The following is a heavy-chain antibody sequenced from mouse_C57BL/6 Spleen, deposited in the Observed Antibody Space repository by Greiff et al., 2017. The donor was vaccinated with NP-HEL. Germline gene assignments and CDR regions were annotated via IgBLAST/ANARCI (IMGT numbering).Heavy chain of an antibody. Sequence: DVQLQESGGGLVQPGGSMKLSCVASGFTFSNYWMNWVRQSPEKGLEWVAQIRLKSDNYATHYAESVKGRFTISRDDSKSSVYLQMNNLRAEDTGIYYCTGSFYSYAMDYWGQGTSVTVSS. CDR1: GFTFSNYW. CDR2: IRLKSDNYAT. CDR3: TGSFYSYAMDY. J-gene: IGHJ4*01. V-gene: IGHV6-3*01. D-gene: IGHD2-1*01.